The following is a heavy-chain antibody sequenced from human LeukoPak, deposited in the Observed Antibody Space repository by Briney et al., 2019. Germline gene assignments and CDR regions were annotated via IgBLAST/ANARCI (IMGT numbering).Heavy chain of an antibody. J-gene: IGHJ4*02. CDR1: GGTFSSYA. CDR2: IIPIFGTA. D-gene: IGHD1-26*01. CDR3: ARARSGSYYYSFDS. V-gene: IGHV1-69*06. Sequence: SVKVSCKASGGTFSSYAISWVRQAPGQGLEWMGGIIPIFGTANYAQKFQGRVATTADKSTSTAYMELSSLRSEDTAVYYCARARSGSYYYSFDSWAQGPLVTVS.